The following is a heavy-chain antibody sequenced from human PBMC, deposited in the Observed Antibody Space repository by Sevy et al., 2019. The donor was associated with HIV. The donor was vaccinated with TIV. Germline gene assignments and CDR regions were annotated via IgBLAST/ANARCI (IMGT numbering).Heavy chain of an antibody. CDR1: GYTFTGYY. CDR2: INPNSGGT. CDR3: ARAVDRGSSSRLGYGMDV. J-gene: IGHJ6*02. Sequence: ASVKVSCKSSGYTFTGYYMHWVRQAPGQGLEWMGRINPNSGGTNYAQKFQGRVTMTRDTSISTAYMELSRLRSDDTAVYYCARAVDRGSSSRLGYGMDVWGQGTTVTVSS. D-gene: IGHD6-6*01. V-gene: IGHV1-2*06.